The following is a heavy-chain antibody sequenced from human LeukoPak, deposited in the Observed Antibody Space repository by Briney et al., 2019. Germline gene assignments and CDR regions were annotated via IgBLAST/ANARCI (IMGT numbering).Heavy chain of an antibody. CDR1: GFTFNSYW. J-gene: IGHJ4*02. V-gene: IGHV3-74*01. Sequence: GGSPRLSCAASGFTFNSYWMYWVRQAPGKGLVWVSHIKTDGITTNYADSVKGRFTISRDNSENTLFLRMNSLRAEDTAVYYCAKATGYLLWGQGTLVIVSS. D-gene: IGHD1-14*01. CDR3: AKATGYLL. CDR2: IKTDGITT.